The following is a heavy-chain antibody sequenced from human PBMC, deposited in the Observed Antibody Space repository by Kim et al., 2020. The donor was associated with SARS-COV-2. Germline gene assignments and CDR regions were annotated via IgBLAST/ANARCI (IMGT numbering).Heavy chain of an antibody. J-gene: IGHJ6*02. Sequence: SETLSLTCAVYGGSFSGYYWSWIRQPPGKGLEWIGEINHSGSTNYNPSLKSRVTISVDTSKNQFSLKLSSVTAADTAVYYCARAVVRWHYYYYGMDVWGQGTTVTVSS. CDR1: GGSFSGYY. CDR2: INHSGST. V-gene: IGHV4-34*01. D-gene: IGHD2-21*01. CDR3: ARAVVRWHYYYYGMDV.